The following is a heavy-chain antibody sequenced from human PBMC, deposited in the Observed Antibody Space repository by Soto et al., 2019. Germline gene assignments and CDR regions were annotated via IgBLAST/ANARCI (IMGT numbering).Heavy chain of an antibody. CDR2: IYYSGST. Sequence: SETLSLTCTVSGGSISSYYWSWIRQPPGKXLEWIGYIYYSGSTNYNPSLKSRVTISVDTSKNQFSLKLSSVTAADTAVYCCAVNDYDSSGYYWGLGYYYGMDVWGQGTTVTVSS. J-gene: IGHJ6*02. V-gene: IGHV4-59*01. CDR3: AVNDYDSSGYYWGLGYYYGMDV. CDR1: GGSISSYY. D-gene: IGHD3-22*01.